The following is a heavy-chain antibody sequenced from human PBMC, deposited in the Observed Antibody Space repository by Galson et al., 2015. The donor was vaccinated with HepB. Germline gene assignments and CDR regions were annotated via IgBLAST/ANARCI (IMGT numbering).Heavy chain of an antibody. CDR1: GFTFSSYS. CDR2: ISSSSSTI. V-gene: IGHV3-48*01. CDR3: VRGGVVVVADENFDY. Sequence: SLRLSCAASGFTFSSYSMNWVRQAPGKGLEWVSYISSSSSTIYYADSVKGRFTISRDNAKNSLYLQMNSLRAEDTAVYYCVRGGVVVVADENFDYWGQGTLVTVSS. D-gene: IGHD2-15*01. J-gene: IGHJ4*02.